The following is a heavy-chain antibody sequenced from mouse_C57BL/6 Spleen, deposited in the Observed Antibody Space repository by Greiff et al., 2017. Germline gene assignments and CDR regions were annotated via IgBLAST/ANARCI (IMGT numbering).Heavy chain of an antibody. CDR3: AITTVVAKARWYFDV. V-gene: IGHV1-18*01. D-gene: IGHD1-1*01. Sequence: EVQLQQSGPELVKPGASVKIPCKASGYTFTDYNMDWVKQSHGKSLEWIGDINPNNGGTIYNQKFQGKATLTVDKSSSTAYMELRSLTSEDTAVYYCAITTVVAKARWYFDVWGTGTTVTVSS. CDR2: INPNNGGT. J-gene: IGHJ1*03. CDR1: GYTFTDYN.